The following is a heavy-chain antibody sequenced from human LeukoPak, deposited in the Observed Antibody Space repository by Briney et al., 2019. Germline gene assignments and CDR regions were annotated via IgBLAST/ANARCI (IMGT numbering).Heavy chain of an antibody. D-gene: IGHD4-23*01. J-gene: IGHJ3*02. CDR2: ISSSSSYI. CDR1: GFTFSSYS. CDR3: ARDKAYGGNSPGDAFDI. Sequence: GGSLRLSCAASGFTFSSYSMNWVRQAPGKGLEWVSSISSSSSYIYYADSVKGRFTISRDNAKNSLYLQMNSLRAEDTAVYYCARDKAYGGNSPGDAFDIWGQGTMVTVSS. V-gene: IGHV3-21*01.